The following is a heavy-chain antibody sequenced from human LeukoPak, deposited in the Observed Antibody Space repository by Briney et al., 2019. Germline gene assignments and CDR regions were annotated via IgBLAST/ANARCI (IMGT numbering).Heavy chain of an antibody. D-gene: IGHD6-19*01. CDR1: GFNFNKYD. V-gene: IGHV3-23*01. CDR3: AKGGWLDD. CDR2: ITSRSDKT. Sequence: PGGSLRLSCAASGFNFNKYDMTWARQAPGKGLEWVSTITSRSDKTYYTDSVKGRFFTSRDNSKDTLYLQMNSLRAEDTALYYCAKGGWLDDLGQGALVTVSS. J-gene: IGHJ4*02.